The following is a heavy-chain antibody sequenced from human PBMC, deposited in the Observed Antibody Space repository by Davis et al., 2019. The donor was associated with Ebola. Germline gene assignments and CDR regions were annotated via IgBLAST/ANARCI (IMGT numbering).Heavy chain of an antibody. J-gene: IGHJ4*02. CDR3: ARDQDGPGPTVDY. CDR2: INNDGTGT. D-gene: IGHD1-7*01. Sequence: GESLKISCAASGFIFTSYWMFWVRQAPGKGLVWVSRINNDGTGTTYADSVKGRFTISRDNAKNTLYLQMNSLRVEDTAIYYCARDQDGPGPTVDYWGQGALVTVSS. V-gene: IGHV3-74*01. CDR1: GFIFTSYW.